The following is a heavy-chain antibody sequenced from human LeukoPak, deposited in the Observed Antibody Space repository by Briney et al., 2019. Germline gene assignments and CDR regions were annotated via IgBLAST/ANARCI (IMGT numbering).Heavy chain of an antibody. CDR2: IVVGSGNT. D-gene: IGHD3-22*01. CDR1: GFTFTSSA. Sequence: SVKVSCKASGFTFTSSAMQWVRQAREQRLEWIGWIVVGSGNTNYAQKFQERVTITRDMSTSTAYMELSSLRSEDTAVYYCATDLYYYDRGPNSSWGQGTLVTVSS. CDR3: ATDLYYYDRGPNSS. V-gene: IGHV1-58*02. J-gene: IGHJ4*02.